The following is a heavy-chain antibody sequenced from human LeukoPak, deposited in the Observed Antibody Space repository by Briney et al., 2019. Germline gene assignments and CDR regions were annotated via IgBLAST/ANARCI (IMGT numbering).Heavy chain of an antibody. D-gene: IGHD3-10*01. CDR1: GYSISSNYY. CDR3: ARHHGGGSGSYYSY. CDR2: ISHSGSP. V-gene: IGHV4-38-2*01. Sequence: SETLSLTCAVSGYSISSNYYWGWIRQPPGKGLEWIGSISHSGSPYYNPSLESRVTISVDPSKNQFSLRLNSVTAADTAVYYCARHHGGGSGSYYSYWGQGTLVTVSS. J-gene: IGHJ4*02.